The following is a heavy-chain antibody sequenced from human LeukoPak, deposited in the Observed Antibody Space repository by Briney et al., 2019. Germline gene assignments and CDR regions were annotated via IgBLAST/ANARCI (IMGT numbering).Heavy chain of an antibody. D-gene: IGHD3-16*01. CDR1: GFTFSDYY. CDR2: ISSSSSYT. V-gene: IGHV3-11*06. CDR3: AREVSIMITFGGVPRLSRGAFDI. J-gene: IGHJ3*02. Sequence: PGGSLRLSCAASGFTFSDYYMSWIRQAPGKGLEWVSYISSSSSYTNYADSVKGRFTISRDNAKNSLYLQMNSLRAEDTAVYYRAREVSIMITFGGVPRLSRGAFDIWGQGTMVTVSS.